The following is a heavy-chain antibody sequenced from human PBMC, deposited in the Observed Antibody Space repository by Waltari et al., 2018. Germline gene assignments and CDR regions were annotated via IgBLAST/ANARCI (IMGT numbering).Heavy chain of an antibody. V-gene: IGHV1-69-2*01. CDR2: VDPEDGKT. CDR3: ATDQPRAEWLVLDY. CDR1: GYTFTDYY. J-gene: IGHJ4*02. D-gene: IGHD6-19*01. Sequence: EVQLVQSGAEVKKPGATVKISCQVSGYTFTDYYMHCVQQAPGKGLEWMGLVDPEDGKTIYEEKFQGRVTITAETSTDTAYMELSSLRSEDTAVYYCATDQPRAEWLVLDYWGQGTLVTVSS.